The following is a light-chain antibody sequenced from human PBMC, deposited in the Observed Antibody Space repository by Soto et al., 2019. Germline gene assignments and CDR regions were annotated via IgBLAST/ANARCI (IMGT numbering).Light chain of an antibody. CDR3: AAWDDSLNGPV. CDR1: SSNIGSNT. J-gene: IGLJ3*02. Sequence: QTVVTQPPSASGTPGQRVTISCSGSSSNIGSNTVNWYQQLPGTAPKLLIYSNNQRPSGVPDRFSGSKSGTSASLAISGLQSEDEAKYYCAAWDDSLNGPVFGGGTKLTVL. V-gene: IGLV1-44*01. CDR2: SNN.